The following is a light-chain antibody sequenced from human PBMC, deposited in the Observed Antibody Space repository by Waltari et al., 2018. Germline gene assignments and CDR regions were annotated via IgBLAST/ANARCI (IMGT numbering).Light chain of an antibody. CDR1: SSDVGSYTR. CDR2: EVS. J-gene: IGLJ2*01. V-gene: IGLV2-18*02. CDR3: SSYTSSSTFVV. Sequence: QSALTQPPSVSGSPGQSVTISCTGTSSDVGSYTRVSWYQQPPGTAPKRMIYEVSNRPSGGPERFSGSKSGNTASLTISGLQAEDEADYYCSSYTSSSTFVVFGGGTKLTVV.